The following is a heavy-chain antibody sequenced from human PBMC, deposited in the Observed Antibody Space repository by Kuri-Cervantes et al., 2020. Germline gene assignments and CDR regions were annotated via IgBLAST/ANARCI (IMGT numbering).Heavy chain of an antibody. CDR1: GFTFSSYW. CDR3: ARGYWNFDL. CDR2: IKQDGSQK. J-gene: IGHJ2*01. V-gene: IGHV3-7*04. Sequence: GGSLRLSCAASGFTFSSYWMTWVRQAPGKGLEWVANIKQDGSQKYYVDSLKGRFTISRDNAQNSLNLQMNSLRAEDTAVYHCARGYWNFDLWGRGTLVTVSS.